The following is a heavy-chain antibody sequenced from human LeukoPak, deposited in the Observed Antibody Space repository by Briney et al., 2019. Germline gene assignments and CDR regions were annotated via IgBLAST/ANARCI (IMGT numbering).Heavy chain of an antibody. Sequence: PSETLSLTCAVYGGSFSGYYWSWIRQPPGKGLEWIGEINHSGSTNYNPSLKSRVTISVDTSKNQFSLKLSSVTAADTAVYYCARLADYGVLDYWGRGTLVTVSS. CDR1: GGSFSGYY. CDR2: INHSGST. CDR3: ARLADYGVLDY. V-gene: IGHV4-34*01. D-gene: IGHD4-17*01. J-gene: IGHJ4*02.